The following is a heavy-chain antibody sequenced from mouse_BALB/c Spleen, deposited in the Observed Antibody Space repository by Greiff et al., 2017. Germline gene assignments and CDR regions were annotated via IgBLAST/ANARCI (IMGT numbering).Heavy chain of an antibody. CDR2: IYPGSGNT. J-gene: IGHJ4*01. V-gene: IGHV1-77*01. CDR1: GYTFTSYY. CDR3: ARRVTWDGGAMDY. D-gene: IGHD2-13*01. Sequence: QVTLKESGAELVKPGASVKLSCKASGYTFTSYYINWVKQRTGQGLEWIGEIYPGSGNTYYNEKFKGKATLTADKSSSTAYMQLSSLTSEDSAVYFCARRVTWDGGAMDYWGQGTSVTVSS.